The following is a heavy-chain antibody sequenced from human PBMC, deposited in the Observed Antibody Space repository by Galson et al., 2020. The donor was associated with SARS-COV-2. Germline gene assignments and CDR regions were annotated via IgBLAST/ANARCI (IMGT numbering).Heavy chain of an antibody. CDR1: GFTFSSYS. CDR3: ASPMGPDYFCYCYGMGG. CDR2: ISSSSSYI. J-gene: IGHJ6*02. D-gene: IGHD3-10*01. V-gene: IGHV3-21*01. Sequence: KIGESLKISCAASGFTFSSYSMNWVRQAPGKGLEWVSSISSSSSYIYYADSVKGRFTISRDNAKNSLYLQMNSLRAEDTAVYYCASPMGPDYFCYCYGMGGWGQGTTCTVAS.